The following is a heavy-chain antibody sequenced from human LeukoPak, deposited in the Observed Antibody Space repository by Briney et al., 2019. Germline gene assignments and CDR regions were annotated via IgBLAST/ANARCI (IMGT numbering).Heavy chain of an antibody. CDR3: ARYRMATLD. Sequence: PSETLSLTCTVSGGSIFSYYWSWIRQPPGKGLEWIGYIYYSGSTNYNPSLKSRVTISVDTSKNQFSLKLSSVTAADTAVYYCARYRMATLDWGQGTLVTVSS. CDR1: GGSIFSYY. V-gene: IGHV4-59*01. D-gene: IGHD5-24*01. CDR2: IYYSGST. J-gene: IGHJ4*02.